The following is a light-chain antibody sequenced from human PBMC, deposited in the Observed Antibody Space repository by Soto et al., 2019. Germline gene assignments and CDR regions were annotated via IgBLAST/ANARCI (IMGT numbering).Light chain of an antibody. Sequence: ENVLTQSPGTLSLSPGERATLSCRASQSVSSSYLTWYQQKPGQAPRLLIYGASSRATDIPDRFSGSGSGTDFTLTISRLEPEDFAVYYCQQYDSSPVTFGQGTKLDIK. CDR3: QQYDSSPVT. CDR1: QSVSSSY. CDR2: GAS. V-gene: IGKV3-20*01. J-gene: IGKJ2*01.